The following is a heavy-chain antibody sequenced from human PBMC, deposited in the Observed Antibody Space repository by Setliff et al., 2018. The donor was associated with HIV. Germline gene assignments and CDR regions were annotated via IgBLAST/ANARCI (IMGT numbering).Heavy chain of an antibody. CDR1: GGTFSNYA. CDR3: AREPIAVFGGPSWYFDL. D-gene: IGHD6-19*01. J-gene: IGHJ2*01. Sequence: VASVKVSCKASGGTFSNYAISWVRQAPGQGLEWMAGFIPMFGIGNYPQKFQGRVTITADESTSTVYMELSSLRSDDTAVYYCAREPIAVFGGPSWYFDLWGRGTLVTVSS. V-gene: IGHV1-69*13. CDR2: FIPMFGIG.